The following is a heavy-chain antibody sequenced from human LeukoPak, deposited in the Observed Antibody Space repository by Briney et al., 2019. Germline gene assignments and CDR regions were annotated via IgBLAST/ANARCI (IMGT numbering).Heavy chain of an antibody. CDR2: ISYDGSNK. CDR1: GFTFSSYG. J-gene: IGHJ6*02. CDR3: AKSYDSSGYYYYYGMDV. Sequence: GGSLRLSCAASGFTFSSYGMHGVRQAPGKGLEWVAVISYDGSNKYYADSVKGRFTISRDNSKNTLYLQMNSLRAEDTAVYYCAKSYDSSGYYYYYGMDVWGQGTTVTVSS. V-gene: IGHV3-30*18. D-gene: IGHD3-22*01.